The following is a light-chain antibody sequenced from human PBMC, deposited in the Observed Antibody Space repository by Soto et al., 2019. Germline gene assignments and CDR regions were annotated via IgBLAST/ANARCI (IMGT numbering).Light chain of an antibody. CDR3: SSYTSSSTLMV. Sequence: QSALTQPASVSGSHGQSITISCTGTSSDVGGYNYVSWYQQHPGKAPKLMIYDVSNRPSGVSNRFSGYKSGNTASLTISGLQAEDEADYYCSSYTSSSTLMVFGGGTNLTVL. J-gene: IGLJ2*01. CDR2: DVS. CDR1: SSDVGGYNY. V-gene: IGLV2-14*01.